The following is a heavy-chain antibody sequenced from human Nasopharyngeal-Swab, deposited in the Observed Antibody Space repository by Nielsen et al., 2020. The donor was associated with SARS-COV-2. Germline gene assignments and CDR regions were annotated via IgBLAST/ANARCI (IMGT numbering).Heavy chain of an antibody. CDR1: GGTFSSYA. J-gene: IGHJ4*02. V-gene: IGHV1-69*13. CDR3: ASGNYDILTGYYEEPYYFDY. D-gene: IGHD3-9*01. CDR2: IIPIFGTA. Sequence: SVKVSCKASGGTFSSYAISWARQAPGQGLEWMGGIIPIFGTANYAQKFQGRVTITADESTSTAYMELSSLRSEDTAVYYCASGNYDILTGYYEEPYYFDYWGQGTLVTVSS.